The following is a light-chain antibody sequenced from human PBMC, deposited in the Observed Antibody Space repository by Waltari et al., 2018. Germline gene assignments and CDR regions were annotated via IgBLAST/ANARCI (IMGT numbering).Light chain of an antibody. CDR1: QSISKY. J-gene: IGKJ1*01. CDR2: AAS. Sequence: VLTQSPGTLSLSPGESATLSCRASQSISKYLVWYQQIPGHAPRLLIYAASTGATGISDRFSGSGFGTDFTLTISRLEPEDFAMYYCQNHERLPATFGQGTKVEIK. V-gene: IGKV3-20*01. CDR3: QNHERLPAT.